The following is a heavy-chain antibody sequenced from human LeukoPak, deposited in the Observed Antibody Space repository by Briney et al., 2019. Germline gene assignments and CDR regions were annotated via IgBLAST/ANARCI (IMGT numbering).Heavy chain of an antibody. CDR1: GFTFSSYS. Sequence: GSLRLSCAASGFTFSSYSMNWVRQAPGKGLEWVSSISSSSSYTYYADSVKGRFTISRDNSKNTLYLQMNSLRAEDTAVYYCARHQGDGYNRKSRWGQGTLVTVSS. CDR3: ARHQGDGYNRKSR. J-gene: IGHJ4*02. V-gene: IGHV3-21*04. D-gene: IGHD5-24*01. CDR2: ISSSSSYT.